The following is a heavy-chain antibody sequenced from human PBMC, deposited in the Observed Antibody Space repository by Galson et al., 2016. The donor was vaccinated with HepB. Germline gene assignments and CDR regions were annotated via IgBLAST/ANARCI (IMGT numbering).Heavy chain of an antibody. Sequence: SLRLSCAASGYALRNYGMHWVRQAPGKGLEWVAADSMDGRRKFYADSVKGRVTISRDNSNNMLFLQMSSLRADDTAVYYWAKRHEYCPPVGCSVDYWGQGTLVSVSS. J-gene: IGHJ4*02. CDR1: GYALRNYG. CDR2: DSMDGRRK. D-gene: IGHD2/OR15-2a*01. CDR3: AKRHEYCPPVGCSVDY. V-gene: IGHV3-30*18.